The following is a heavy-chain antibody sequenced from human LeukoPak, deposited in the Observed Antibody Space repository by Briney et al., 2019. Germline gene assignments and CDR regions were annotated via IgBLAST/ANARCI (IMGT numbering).Heavy chain of an antibody. V-gene: IGHV3-48*01. J-gene: IGHJ6*03. Sequence: QAGGSLRLSCEGSGFSLSAYNMNWVRQAPGKGLESVSYISSSSATIFYADSVKGRFTISRDNAKNSLYLQMNSLRPEDTAVYYYMDVWGKGTTVTVSS. CDR1: GFSLSAYN. CDR2: ISSSSATI. CDR3: MDV.